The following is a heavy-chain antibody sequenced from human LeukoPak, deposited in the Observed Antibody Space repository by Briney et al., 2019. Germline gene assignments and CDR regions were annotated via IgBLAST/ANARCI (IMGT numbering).Heavy chain of an antibody. J-gene: IGHJ4*02. V-gene: IGHV3-48*03. D-gene: IGHD6-13*01. CDR3: AKDSSSWYGGDFDY. CDR2: ISSSGSTI. Sequence: PGGSLRLSCAASGFTFSSYEMNWVRQAPGKGLEWVSYISSSGSTIYYADSVKGRFTISRDNAKNSLYLQMNSLRAEDTALYYCAKDSSSWYGGDFDYWGQGTLVTVSS. CDR1: GFTFSSYE.